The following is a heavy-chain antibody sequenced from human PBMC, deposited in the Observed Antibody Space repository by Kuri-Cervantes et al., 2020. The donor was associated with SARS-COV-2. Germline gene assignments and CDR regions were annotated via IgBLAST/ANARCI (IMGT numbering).Heavy chain of an antibody. CDR3: ARGGTYYYDRSGFDWFDP. CDR1: DGSISNYY. CDR2: IYHSGST. Sequence: SETLSLTCTVSDGSISNYYWSWIRQPPGKGLEWIGYIYHSGSTNYNPSLNSRVTISIDTSKNQFALRLSTVTAADTAVYYCARGGTYYYDRSGFDWFDPWGQGTRGTGSS. J-gene: IGHJ5*02. D-gene: IGHD3-22*01. V-gene: IGHV4-59*01.